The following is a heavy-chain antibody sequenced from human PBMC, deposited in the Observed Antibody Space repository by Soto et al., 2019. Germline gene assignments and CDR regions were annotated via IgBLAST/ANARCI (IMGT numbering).Heavy chain of an antibody. Sequence: QVQLVESGGGVVQPGRSLRLSCAASGFTFSSYGMHWVRQAPGKGLEWVAVISYDGSNKYYADSVKGRFTISRDNSKNSLYLQMNSLRAADTAVDYCANGGVGGGYKGPDAFDIWGQGTMVTVSS. D-gene: IGHD1-26*01. CDR2: ISYDGSNK. J-gene: IGHJ3*02. CDR1: GFTFSSYG. CDR3: ANGGVGGGYKGPDAFDI. V-gene: IGHV3-30*18.